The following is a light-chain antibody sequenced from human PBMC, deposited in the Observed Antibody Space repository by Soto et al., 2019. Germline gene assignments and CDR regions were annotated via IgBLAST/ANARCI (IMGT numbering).Light chain of an antibody. J-gene: IGLJ2*01. CDR1: SSDVGSYNL. CDR2: EGS. V-gene: IGLV2-23*01. CDR3: CSYAGSSTLV. Sequence: QSALTQPTSVSGSPGQSITISCTGTSSDVGSYNLFSWYQQHPGKAPKLMIYEGSKRPAGVSNRFSGSKSGNTASLTISGLQAEDEADYYCCSYAGSSTLVFGGVTKLTVL.